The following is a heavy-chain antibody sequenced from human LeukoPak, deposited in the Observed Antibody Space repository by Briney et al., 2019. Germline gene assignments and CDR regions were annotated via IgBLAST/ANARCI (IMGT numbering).Heavy chain of an antibody. D-gene: IGHD4-11*01. V-gene: IGHV4-38-2*02. Sequence: SETLSLTCTVSGYSISNSYNWGWVRQPPGKGLECIGSISHIGSTYYNPTLESRVTISLDTSMNQFSLELRSVTAADTAVYYCARTYINFSNYFDPWGQGTLVTVSS. CDR3: ARTYINFSNYFDP. CDR1: GYSISNSYN. CDR2: ISHIGST. J-gene: IGHJ5*02.